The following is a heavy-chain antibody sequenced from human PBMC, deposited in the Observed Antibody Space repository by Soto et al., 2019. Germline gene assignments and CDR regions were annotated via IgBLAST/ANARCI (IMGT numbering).Heavy chain of an antibody. Sequence: EVQLVESGGGLVQPGGSLRLSCAASGFTFANYWIHWVRQAPGQGLVWVSRINSNGMTTTFADSVRGRFTMSRDNAKNTVSLQMNSLRAEDTAVYYCARNPTGGYVFEIWGQGTMVTVSS. CDR1: GFTFANYW. CDR3: ARNPTGGYVFEI. V-gene: IGHV3-74*01. D-gene: IGHD2-8*02. J-gene: IGHJ3*02. CDR2: INSNGMTT.